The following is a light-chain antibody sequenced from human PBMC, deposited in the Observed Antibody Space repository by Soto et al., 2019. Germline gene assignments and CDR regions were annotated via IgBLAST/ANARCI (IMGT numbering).Light chain of an antibody. Sequence: EIVLTQSPATLSLSPGERATLSCRANQSVRGLLIWYRQKPGQAPSLLIYDVSIRATGIPARFTGSGSGTDFTLTIISLEPEDSAVYYCQQRSQWPLTFGGGTKVDIK. CDR1: QSVRGL. J-gene: IGKJ4*01. CDR3: QQRSQWPLT. V-gene: IGKV3-11*01. CDR2: DVS.